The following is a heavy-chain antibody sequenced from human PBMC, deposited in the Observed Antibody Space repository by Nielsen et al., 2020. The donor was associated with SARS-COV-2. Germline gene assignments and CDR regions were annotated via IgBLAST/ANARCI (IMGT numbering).Heavy chain of an antibody. CDR1: GFTFSASW. J-gene: IGHJ4*02. Sequence: GESLKISCEASGFTFSASWMAWVRQAPGKGLEWLSNIRPDGTGANYVDSVKGRFTISRDNAKNLLYLQMGSLRADDTAVYFCKSEGNWGQGTLVTVSS. V-gene: IGHV3-7*03. CDR2: IRPDGTGA. CDR3: KSEGN.